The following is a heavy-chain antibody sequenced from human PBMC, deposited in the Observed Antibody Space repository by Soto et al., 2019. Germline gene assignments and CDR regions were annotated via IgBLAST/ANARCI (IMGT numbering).Heavy chain of an antibody. V-gene: IGHV4-61*08. Sequence: QVQLQESGPGLVKPSETLSLTCTVSVSGGSVSTGVHYWSWIRQPPGKGLEWIGYIYYSGSTNYRPSLKSRVTISVDTSTNQFSLKLTSVTAADTAVYYCARGYYTSWYWFDRWGRGTLVTVSS. J-gene: IGHJ2*01. CDR3: ARGYYTSWYWFDR. CDR2: IYYSGST. D-gene: IGHD6-13*01. CDR1: GGSVSTGVHY.